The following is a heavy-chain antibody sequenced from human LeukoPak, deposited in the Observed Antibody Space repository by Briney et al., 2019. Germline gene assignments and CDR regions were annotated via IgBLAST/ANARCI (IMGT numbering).Heavy chain of an antibody. V-gene: IGHV3-48*03. J-gene: IGHJ5*02. Sequence: GGSLRLSCAASGFTFSSYEMNWVRQAPGKGLEWVSYISSSGSTIYYADSVKGRFTISRDNAKNSLYLQMNSLRAEDTAVYYCARISPSNWFDPWGQGTLVTVSS. CDR2: ISSSGSTI. D-gene: IGHD3-16*01. CDR3: ARISPSNWFDP. CDR1: GFTFSSYE.